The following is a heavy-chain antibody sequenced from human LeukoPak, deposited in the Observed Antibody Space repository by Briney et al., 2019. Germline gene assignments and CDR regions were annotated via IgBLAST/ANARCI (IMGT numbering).Heavy chain of an antibody. J-gene: IGHJ5*02. V-gene: IGHV3-23*01. Sequence: GGSLRLSCAASGFTFSSYAMSWVRQAPGKGLEWVSVISGSGVTTSYADSVKGRFSISRDNSKSTLYLQMNSLRADDTAVYYCAKDFSWIQLWSSENWFDPWGQGTLVTVSS. CDR1: GFTFSSYA. CDR2: ISGSGVTT. D-gene: IGHD5-18*01. CDR3: AKDFSWIQLWSSENWFDP.